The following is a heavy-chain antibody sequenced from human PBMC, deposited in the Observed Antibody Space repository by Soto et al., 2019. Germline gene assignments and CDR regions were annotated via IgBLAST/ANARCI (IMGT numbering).Heavy chain of an antibody. CDR3: XNQRGGYDRDFDY. CDR1: GSTVSSNY. D-gene: IGHD5-12*01. CDR2: IYSGGST. Sequence: EVQLVESGGGLVQPGGSLRLSCAASGSTVSSNYMSWVRQAPGKGLEWVSVIYSGGSTYYADSVKGRFTISRDNSKNTLYLQMNSLRAEDTAVYYCXNQRGGYDRDFDYWGQGTLVTVSS. V-gene: IGHV3-66*01. J-gene: IGHJ4*02.